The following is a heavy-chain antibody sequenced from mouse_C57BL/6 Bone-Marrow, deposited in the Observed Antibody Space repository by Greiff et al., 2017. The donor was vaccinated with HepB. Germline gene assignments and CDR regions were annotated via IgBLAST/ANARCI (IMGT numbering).Heavy chain of an antibody. J-gene: IGHJ3*01. CDR3: ARSITTVVAPFAY. CDR1: GYTFTSYW. V-gene: IGHV1-64*01. CDR2: IHPNSGST. Sequence: VQLQQPGAELVMPGASVKLSCKASGYTFTSYWMHWVKQRPGQGLEWIGMIHPNSGSTNYNEKFKSKATLTVDKSSSTAYMQLSSLTSEDSAVYYCARSITTVVAPFAYWGQGTLVTVSA. D-gene: IGHD1-1*01.